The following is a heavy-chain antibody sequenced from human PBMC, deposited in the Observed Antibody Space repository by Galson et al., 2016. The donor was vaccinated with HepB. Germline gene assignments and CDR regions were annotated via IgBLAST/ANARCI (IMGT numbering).Heavy chain of an antibody. CDR1: GHNFITYG. Sequence: SVKVSCKASGHNFITYGISWVRQAPGQGFEWIAWISSHNGKTKSAENLQGRVAMTRDKSTSTAYMELRNLTSDDTAVYYCARDVGGNYFDLWGQGSLVIVSS. J-gene: IGHJ4*02. D-gene: IGHD2-15*01. CDR3: ARDVGGNYFDL. V-gene: IGHV1-18*01. CDR2: ISSHNGKT.